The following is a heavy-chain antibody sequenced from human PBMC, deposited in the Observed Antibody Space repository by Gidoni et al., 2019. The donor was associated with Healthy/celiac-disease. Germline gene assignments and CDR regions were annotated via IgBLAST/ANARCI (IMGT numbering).Heavy chain of an antibody. D-gene: IGHD4-17*01. J-gene: IGHJ6*02. V-gene: IGHV1-24*01. Sequence: QVQLVQSGAEVKKPGASVKVSCKFSGYTLPELSMHWVRQAPGKGLEWMGGFDPEDGETIYAQKFQGRVTMTEDTSTDTAYMELSSLRSEDTAVYYCATSGTTVTTFYYYGMDVWGQGTTVTVSS. CDR2: FDPEDGET. CDR1: GYTLPELS. CDR3: ATSGTTVTTFYYYGMDV.